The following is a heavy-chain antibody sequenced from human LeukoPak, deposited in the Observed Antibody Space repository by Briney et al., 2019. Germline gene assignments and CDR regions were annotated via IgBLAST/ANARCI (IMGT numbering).Heavy chain of an antibody. CDR2: ISYDGSNK. V-gene: IGHV3-30-3*01. CDR3: ARGHDYGDY. Sequence: GGSLRLSCAASGFTFSSYAMHWVRQAPGKGLEWVAVISYDGSNKYYADSVKGRFTISRDNSKNTLYLQMNSLRAEDTAVYYCARGHDYGDYWGQGTLVTVSS. CDR1: GFTFSSYA. J-gene: IGHJ4*02.